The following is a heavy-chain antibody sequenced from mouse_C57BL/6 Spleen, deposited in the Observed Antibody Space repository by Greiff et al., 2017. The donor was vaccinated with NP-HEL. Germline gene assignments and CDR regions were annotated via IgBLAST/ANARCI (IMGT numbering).Heavy chain of an antibody. J-gene: IGHJ4*01. CDR2: LWSDGST. V-gene: IGHV2-6*03. Sequence: VKLQESGPGLVAPSQRLSITCTVSGFSLTSSGVHWVRQPPGKGLEWLVVLWSDGSTTYNSALKSRLSISKDNSKSQVFLQMNSLQTDDTAMYYWARGPDGYYDYAMDYWGQGTSVTVSS. CDR3: ARGPDGYYDYAMDY. CDR1: GFSLTSSG. D-gene: IGHD2-3*01.